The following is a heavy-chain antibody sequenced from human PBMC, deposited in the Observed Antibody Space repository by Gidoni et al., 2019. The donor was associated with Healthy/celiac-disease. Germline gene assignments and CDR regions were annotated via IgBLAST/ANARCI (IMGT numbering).Heavy chain of an antibody. D-gene: IGHD3-10*01. CDR1: GGTFSSYA. Sequence: QVQLVQSGAEVKKPGSSVTVSCKASGGTFSSYAISWVRQAPGQGLEWMGGIIPIFGTANYAQKFQGRVTITADESTSTAYMELSSLRSEDTAVYYCARDQYYYGSGSLPHYYYYYGMDVWGQGTTVTVSS. CDR3: ARDQYYYGSGSLPHYYYYYGMDV. V-gene: IGHV1-69*01. CDR2: IIPIFGTA. J-gene: IGHJ6*02.